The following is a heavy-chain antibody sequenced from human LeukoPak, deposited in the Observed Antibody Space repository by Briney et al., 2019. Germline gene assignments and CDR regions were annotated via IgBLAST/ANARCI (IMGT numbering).Heavy chain of an antibody. D-gene: IGHD3-10*01. CDR1: GGTFSSYA. CDR3: ARDVDPPIITMVRGVIIPGGFDP. CDR2: IIPILGIA. J-gene: IGHJ5*02. V-gene: IGHV1-69*04. Sequence: ASVKVSCKASGGTFSSYAISWVRQAPGQGLEWMGRIIPILGIANYAQKFQGRVTVNADKSTSTAYMELSSLRSEDTAVYYCARDVDPPIITMVRGVIIPGGFDPWGQGTLVTVSS.